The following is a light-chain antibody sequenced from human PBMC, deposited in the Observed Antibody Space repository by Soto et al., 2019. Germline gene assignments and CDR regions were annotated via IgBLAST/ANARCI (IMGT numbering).Light chain of an antibody. J-gene: IGKJ3*01. CDR3: QQYSSFPVT. V-gene: IGKV1-5*01. CDR1: QSISTW. CDR2: DAS. Sequence: DIQMTQSPSTLSASVGERVAITCRASQSISTWLASYQQKPGKAPNLLIYDASSLESGVPSRFSGSLSGTEFTLNISGLQPDDIATYYCQQYSSFPVTFGPGTKVDI.